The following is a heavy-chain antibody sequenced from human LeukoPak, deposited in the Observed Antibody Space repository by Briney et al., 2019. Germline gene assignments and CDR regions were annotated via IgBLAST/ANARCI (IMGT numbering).Heavy chain of an antibody. CDR2: ISWNSGSI. CDR3: AKDSSAGTDYGDFLGYDY. D-gene: IGHD4-17*01. J-gene: IGHJ4*02. V-gene: IGHV3-9*01. CDR1: GFTFDDYA. Sequence: PGGSLRLFCAASGFTFDDYAMHWVRQAPGKGLEWVSGISWNSGSIGYADSVKGRFTISRDNAKNSLYLQMNSLRAEDTALYYCAKDSSAGTDYGDFLGYDYWGQGTLVTVSS.